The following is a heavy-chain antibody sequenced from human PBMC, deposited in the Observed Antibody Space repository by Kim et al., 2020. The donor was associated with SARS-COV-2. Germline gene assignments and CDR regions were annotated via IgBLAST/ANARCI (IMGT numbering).Heavy chain of an antibody. CDR1: RGSISGFY. D-gene: IGHD5-12*01. CDR2: ISFDGTT. J-gene: IGHJ1*01. CDR3: ARHLPDSTGQYILGN. Sequence: SETLSLTCSVSRGSISGFYWSWIRQTPGKGLEWIALISFDGTTTYNPPLESRFTMSVDMSKKEISLKLRSATAADTATYYCARHLPDSTGQYILGNWGQG. V-gene: IGHV4-59*08.